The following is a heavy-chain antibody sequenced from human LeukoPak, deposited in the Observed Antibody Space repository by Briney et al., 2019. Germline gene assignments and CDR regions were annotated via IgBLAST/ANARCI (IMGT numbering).Heavy chain of an antibody. CDR2: IIPIFGTA. CDR3: AREDRYYYDGSGSYYYYYMDV. D-gene: IGHD3-22*01. V-gene: IGHV1-69*05. Sequence: SVKVSCTASGGTFSSYAISWVRQAPGQGLEWMGRIIPIFGTANYAQTFQGRVTITTDESTSTAYMELSSLRSEDTAVYYCAREDRYYYDGSGSYYYYYMDVWGKGTTVTVSS. J-gene: IGHJ6*03. CDR1: GGTFSSYA.